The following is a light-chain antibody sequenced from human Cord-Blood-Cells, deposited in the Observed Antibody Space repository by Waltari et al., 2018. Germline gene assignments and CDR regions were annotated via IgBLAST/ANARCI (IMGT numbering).Light chain of an antibody. V-gene: IGLV2-23*01. Sequence: QSALTQPASVSGSPGQSITISCNGTSSDVGSYNLVSWSQQHPGKAPKLMIYEGSKRPSGVSNRFSGSKSGNTASLTISGLQAEDEADYYCCSYAGSSTWVFGGGTKLTVL. CDR3: CSYAGSSTWV. CDR1: SSDVGSYNL. J-gene: IGLJ3*02. CDR2: EGS.